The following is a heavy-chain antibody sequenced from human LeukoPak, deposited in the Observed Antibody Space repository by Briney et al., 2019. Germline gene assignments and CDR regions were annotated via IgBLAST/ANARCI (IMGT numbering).Heavy chain of an antibody. D-gene: IGHD3-22*01. V-gene: IGHV3-43*02. CDR3: AKDMGDSSGYFDY. Sequence: GGSLRLSCAASGFTFDDYAMHWARQAPGKGLEWVSLISGDGGSTYYADSVKGRFTISRDNSKNSLYLHMNSLRTEDTALYYCAKDMGDSSGYFDYWGQGTLVTVSS. CDR2: ISGDGGST. CDR1: GFTFDDYA. J-gene: IGHJ4*02.